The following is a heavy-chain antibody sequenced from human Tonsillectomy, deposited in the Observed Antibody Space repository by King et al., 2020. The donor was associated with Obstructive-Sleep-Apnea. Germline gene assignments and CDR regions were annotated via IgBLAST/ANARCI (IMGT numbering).Heavy chain of an antibody. CDR3: ARSGRGGPIGYGMDV. V-gene: IGHV4-59*12. CDR2: IYYSGNT. J-gene: IGHJ6*02. Sequence: QLQESGPGLVKPSETLSLTCTVSGASISNYYWSWIRQPPGKGLEWIGYIYYSGNTNYNPSLKSRVTISVDTSKNQVSLKLSSVTAADTAVYYCARSGRGGPIGYGMDVWGQGTTVTVSS. D-gene: IGHD3-10*01. CDR1: GASISNYY.